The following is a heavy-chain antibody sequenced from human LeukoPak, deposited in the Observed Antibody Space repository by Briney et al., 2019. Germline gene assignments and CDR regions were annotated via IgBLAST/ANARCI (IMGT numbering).Heavy chain of an antibody. J-gene: IGHJ6*04. V-gene: IGHV3-15*01. CDR2: IKSKTDGGTT. CDR1: GFTFSDHY. CDR3: TTDPYQLLSV. Sequence: GGSLRLSCAASGFTFSDHYMDWVRLAPGKGLEWVGRIKSKTDGGTTDYAAPVKGRFTISRDDSKNTLYLQMNSLKTEDTAVYYCTTDPYQLLSVWGKGTTVTVSS. D-gene: IGHD2-2*01.